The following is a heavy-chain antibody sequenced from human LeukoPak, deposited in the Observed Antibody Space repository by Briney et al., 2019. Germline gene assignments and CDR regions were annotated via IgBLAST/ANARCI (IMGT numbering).Heavy chain of an antibody. D-gene: IGHD6-13*01. CDR2: ISSSSSYI. CDR3: ARDRRGRQQLGIGAFDI. J-gene: IGHJ3*02. V-gene: IGHV3-21*01. CDR1: GFTFSSYS. Sequence: PGGSLRLSCAASGFTFSSYSMNWVRQAPGKGLEWVSSISSSSSYIYYADSVKGRFTISRDNAKNSLYLQMNSLRAEDTAVYYCARDRRGRQQLGIGAFDIWGQGTMVTVSS.